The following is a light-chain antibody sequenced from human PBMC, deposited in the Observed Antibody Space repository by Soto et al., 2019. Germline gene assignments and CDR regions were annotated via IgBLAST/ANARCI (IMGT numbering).Light chain of an antibody. CDR1: QSISSY. J-gene: IGKJ5*01. V-gene: IGKV1-39*01. Sequence: DIQMTQSPSSLSASVGDRVTITCRASQSISSYLNWYQQKPGKAPMLLIYAASSLQSGAPSRFSGSGSGTDFTLTISSLQPEDVATYYCQQSYSTPISFGKGTRLEIK. CDR2: AAS. CDR3: QQSYSTPIS.